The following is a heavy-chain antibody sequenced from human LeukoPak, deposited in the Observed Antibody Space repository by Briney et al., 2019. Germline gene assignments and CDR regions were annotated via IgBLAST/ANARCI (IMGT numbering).Heavy chain of an antibody. CDR1: GFNFSNYW. D-gene: IGHD3-22*01. CDR3: ARGGAYYYDSSGRYYFDY. J-gene: IGHJ4*02. CDR2: IKEDESEI. Sequence: PGGSLRLSCKVSGFNFSNYWMSWVRQAPGKGLEWVANIKEDESEIMYVDSVKGRFIISRDNAKSSLYLQMNSLRAEDTAVYYCARGGAYYYDSSGRYYFDYWGQGTLVTVSS. V-gene: IGHV3-7*01.